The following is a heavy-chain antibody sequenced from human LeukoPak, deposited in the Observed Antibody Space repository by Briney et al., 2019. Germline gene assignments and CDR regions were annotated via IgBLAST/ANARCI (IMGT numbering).Heavy chain of an antibody. Sequence: ASVKVSCKASGYTFTSYYMHWVRQAPGQGLEWMGIINPSGGSTSYAKKFKGRVTMTRDTSTSTVYMELSSLRSEDTAVYYCARDSGSYYVGYWGQGTLVTVSS. CDR2: INPSGGST. CDR1: GYTFTSYY. V-gene: IGHV1-46*01. D-gene: IGHD1-26*01. CDR3: ARDSGSYYVGY. J-gene: IGHJ4*02.